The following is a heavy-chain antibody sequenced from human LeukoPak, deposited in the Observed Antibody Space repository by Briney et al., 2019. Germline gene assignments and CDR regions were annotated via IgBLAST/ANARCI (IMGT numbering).Heavy chain of an antibody. V-gene: IGHV1-24*01. Sequence: ASVKVSCKVSGYTLTELSMHWVRQAPGKGLEWMGGFDPEDGETIYAQKFQGRVTMTEDTSTDTAYMELSSLRSEDTAVYYCATSRSYLVPWHFDLWGRGTLVTDSS. CDR1: GYTLTELS. J-gene: IGHJ2*01. D-gene: IGHD1-26*01. CDR2: FDPEDGET. CDR3: ATSRSYLVPWHFDL.